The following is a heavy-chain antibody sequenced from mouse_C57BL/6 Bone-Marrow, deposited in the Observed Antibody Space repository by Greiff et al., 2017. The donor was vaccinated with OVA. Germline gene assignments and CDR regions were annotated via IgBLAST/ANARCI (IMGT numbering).Heavy chain of an antibody. CDR1: GYTFTSYD. Sequence: VKLVESGPELVKPGASVKLSCKASGYTFTSYDINWVKQRPGQGLEWIGWIYPRDGSTKYNEKFKGKATLTVDTSSSTAYMELHSLTSEDSAVYFGARGGDLDYWGQGTTLTVSS. V-gene: IGHV1-85*01. CDR2: IYPRDGST. CDR3: ARGGDLDY. D-gene: IGHD3-3*01. J-gene: IGHJ2*01.